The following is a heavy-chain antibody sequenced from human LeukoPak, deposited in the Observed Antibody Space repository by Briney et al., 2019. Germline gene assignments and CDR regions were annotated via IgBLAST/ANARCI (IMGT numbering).Heavy chain of an antibody. J-gene: IGHJ4*02. D-gene: IGHD3-10*01. CDR2: INRDGSTT. V-gene: IGHV3-74*03. CDR1: GFTFSNYW. Sequence: GGSLRLSCAASGFTFSNYWVHWVRQAPGKWLVWVSRINRDGSTTKYADSVKGRFTVSRDNAKNTLNLQMNSLRAEDTAVYYCARDKKSGESSEIDYWGQGTLVTVSS. CDR3: ARDKKSGESSEIDY.